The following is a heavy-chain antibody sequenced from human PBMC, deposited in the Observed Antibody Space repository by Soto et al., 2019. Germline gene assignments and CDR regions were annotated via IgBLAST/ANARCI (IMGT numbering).Heavy chain of an antibody. Sequence: QVQLVQSGAEVKKPGSSVKVSCKASGGTFGSYAISWVRQAPGQGLEWMGGIIPIPGTANYAQKFQGRVTIAEDESTSTGYMELSSLRSEDTAVYYCAKSQGSSTSLELYYYYYYGMDVWGQGTTVTVSS. V-gene: IGHV1-69*01. CDR2: IIPIPGTA. CDR1: GGTFGSYA. J-gene: IGHJ6*02. CDR3: AKSQGSSTSLELYYYYYYGMDV. D-gene: IGHD2-2*01.